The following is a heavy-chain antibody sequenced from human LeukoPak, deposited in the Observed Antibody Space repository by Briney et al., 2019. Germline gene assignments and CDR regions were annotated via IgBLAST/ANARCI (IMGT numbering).Heavy chain of an antibody. Sequence: GGSLRLSCAASGFTFSSYGMHWVRQAPGKGLEWVAFIRYDGSNKYYADSVKGRFTISRDNSKNTLYLQMNSLRAEDTAVYYCAKDSAIYCSSTSCDVFDYWGQGTLATVSS. J-gene: IGHJ4*02. V-gene: IGHV3-30*02. CDR1: GFTFSSYG. D-gene: IGHD2-2*01. CDR3: AKDSAIYCSSTSCDVFDY. CDR2: IRYDGSNK.